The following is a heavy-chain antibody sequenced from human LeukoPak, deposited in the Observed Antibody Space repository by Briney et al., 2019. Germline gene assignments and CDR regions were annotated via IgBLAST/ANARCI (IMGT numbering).Heavy chain of an antibody. CDR3: ARAPDSGGYGEYFDY. CDR1: GYTFTSYG. D-gene: IGHD3-22*01. J-gene: IGHJ4*02. V-gene: IGHV1-18*01. Sequence: ASVKVSCKASGYTFTSYGISWVRQAPGQGLEWMGWISAYNGNTNYAQKLQGRVTMTTDTSTSTAYMELRSLRSDDTAVYYCARAPDSGGYGEYFDYWGQGTLVTVSS. CDR2: ISAYNGNT.